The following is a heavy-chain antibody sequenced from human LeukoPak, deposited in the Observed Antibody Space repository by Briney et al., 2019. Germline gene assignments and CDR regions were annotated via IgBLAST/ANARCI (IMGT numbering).Heavy chain of an antibody. CDR1: GFTFSSYW. CDR3: ARDTGGGYSCYDC. Sequence: GGSLRLSCAASGFTFSSYWMTWIRQAPGKGLEWVANIKRDGSEKYYVDSVKGRFTISRDNAKNSLYLQMNGLRAEDTAVYYCARDTGGGYSCYDCWGQGTLVTVSS. D-gene: IGHD5-18*01. V-gene: IGHV3-7*01. J-gene: IGHJ4*02. CDR2: IKRDGSEK.